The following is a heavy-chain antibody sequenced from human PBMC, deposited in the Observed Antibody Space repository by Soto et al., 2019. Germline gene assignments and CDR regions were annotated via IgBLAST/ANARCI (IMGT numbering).Heavy chain of an antibody. V-gene: IGHV1-3*01. CDR1: GYTFTSYA. CDR2: INAGNGNT. J-gene: IGHJ4*02. D-gene: IGHD3-9*01. Sequence: ASVKVSCKASGYTFTSYAMHSVRQAPGQKLERMRWINAGNGNTKYSQKFQGRVTITRDTYASTAYMELSSLRSEDTAVYYCARNLMDYDILTGYSMAYYFDYWGQGTLVTVSS. CDR3: ARNLMDYDILTGYSMAYYFDY.